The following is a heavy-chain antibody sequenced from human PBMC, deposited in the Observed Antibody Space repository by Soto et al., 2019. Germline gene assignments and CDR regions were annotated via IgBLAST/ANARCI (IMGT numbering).Heavy chain of an antibody. CDR1: GFTFSTYS. J-gene: IGHJ2*01. CDR2: ISSSSITI. CDR3: ARGGGSGSYYKGYFDL. Sequence: EVQLVESGGGLVQPGGSLRLSCAASGFTFSTYSMNWVRQAPGKGLEWISYISSSSITIYFADSVKGRFTISRDNAKNSLYLQMNSLRDEDTAVYYCARGGGSGSYYKGYFDLWGRGTLVTVSS. D-gene: IGHD3-10*01. V-gene: IGHV3-48*02.